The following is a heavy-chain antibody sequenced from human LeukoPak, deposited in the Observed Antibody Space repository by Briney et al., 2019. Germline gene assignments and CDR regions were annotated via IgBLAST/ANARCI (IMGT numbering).Heavy chain of an antibody. CDR2: MNPNSGNT. J-gene: IGHJ4*02. V-gene: IGHV1-8*01. CDR3: AITGVGARKYYFDY. D-gene: IGHD1-26*01. CDR1: GYTFTSYD. Sequence: ASVKVSCKASGYTFTSYDINWVRQATGQGLEWMGWMNPNSGNTGYAQKFQGRVTMTRNTSISTAYMELSSLRSEDTAVYYCAITGVGARKYYFDYWGQGTLVTVSS.